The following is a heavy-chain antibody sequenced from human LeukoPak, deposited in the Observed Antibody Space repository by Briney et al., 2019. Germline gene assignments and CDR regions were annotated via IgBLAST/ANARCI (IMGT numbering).Heavy chain of an antibody. CDR1: GGSVSSDNW. CDR3: AKAGVWLPAV. J-gene: IGHJ4*02. V-gene: IGHV4-4*02. D-gene: IGHD3-9*01. CDR2: IHHSGNT. Sequence: SETLFLTCAVSGGSVSSDNWWSWVRQPPGKGLEWIGEIHHSGNTNYSPSLKSRVTISLDKSRNQFSLKLNSVTAADTAVYYCAKAGVWLPAVWGQGTLVTVSS.